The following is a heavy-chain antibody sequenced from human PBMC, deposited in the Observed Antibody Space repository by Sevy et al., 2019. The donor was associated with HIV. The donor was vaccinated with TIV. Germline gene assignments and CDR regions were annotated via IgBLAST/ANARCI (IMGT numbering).Heavy chain of an antibody. V-gene: IGHV3-30*04. D-gene: IGHD1-26*01. CDR2: ISCDGNSQ. CDR3: ARDLISGSYSQSLDY. J-gene: IGHJ4*02. CDR1: GFNFGSHA. Sequence: GGSLRLSCAASGFNFGSHAMHWVRQAPGKGLDWVAVISCDGNSQYSSDSVKGRFTISRDNSKNTLYLQMDSLRVEDKAVYYCARDLISGSYSQSLDYWGQGTLVTVSS.